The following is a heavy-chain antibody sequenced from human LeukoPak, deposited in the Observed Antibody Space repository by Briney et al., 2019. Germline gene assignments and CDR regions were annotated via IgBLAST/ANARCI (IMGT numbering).Heavy chain of an antibody. CDR3: AREVVIFPDYYYYGMDV. CDR1: GFPFRDYY. D-gene: IGHD2/OR15-2a*01. CDR2: ISRSGDTL. Sequence: GGSLRLSCAASGFPFRDYYMTWIRQAPGKGLEWLSYISRSGDTLYYADSVEGRFTISRDNAKNSLFLQMNSLRADDTAVYYCAREVVIFPDYYYYGMDVWGQGTTVTVSS. V-gene: IGHV3-11*01. J-gene: IGHJ6*02.